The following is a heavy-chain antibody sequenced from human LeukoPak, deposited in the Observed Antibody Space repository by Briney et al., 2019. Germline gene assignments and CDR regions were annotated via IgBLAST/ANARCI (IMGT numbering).Heavy chain of an antibody. CDR2: INPNSGGT. V-gene: IGHV1-2*02. J-gene: IGHJ6*03. CDR3: ARVVAAAGLHYYYYYYMDV. Sequence: ASVKVSCKASGYTFTGYYMHWVRQAPGQGLEWMGWINPNSGGTNYAQKFQGRVTMTRDTSISTAYMELSRLRSDDTAVYYCARVVAAAGLHYYYYYYMDVWGKGTTVTVSS. D-gene: IGHD6-13*01. CDR1: GYTFTGYY.